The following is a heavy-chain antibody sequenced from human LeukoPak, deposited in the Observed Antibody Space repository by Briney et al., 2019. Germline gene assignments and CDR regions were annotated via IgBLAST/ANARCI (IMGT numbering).Heavy chain of an antibody. Sequence: PSESLSLTCTVSGVSISSSYQYWGWVRQPPGKGLEWIGSMYNMGTPYYNPSLESPVTISVDTSKNQFSLKLRYVTASDTAVYYCARHRHTAMETFDHWGQGALVTV. CDR3: ARHRHTAMETFDH. V-gene: IGHV4-39*01. J-gene: IGHJ4*02. D-gene: IGHD5-18*01. CDR2: MYNMGTP. CDR1: GVSISSSYQY.